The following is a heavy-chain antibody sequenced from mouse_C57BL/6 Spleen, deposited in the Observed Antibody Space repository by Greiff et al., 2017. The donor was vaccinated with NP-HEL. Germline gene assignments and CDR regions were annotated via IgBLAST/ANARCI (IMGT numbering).Heavy chain of an antibody. Sequence: QVQLKESGAELVKPGASVKISCKASGYAFSSYWMNWVKQRPGKGLEWIGQIYPGDGDTNYNGKFKGKATLTADKSSSTAYMQRSSLTSEDSAVYFCARDSNLYAMDYWGQGTSVTVSS. V-gene: IGHV1-80*01. CDR3: ARDSNLYAMDY. CDR2: IYPGDGDT. CDR1: GYAFSSYW. J-gene: IGHJ4*01. D-gene: IGHD2-5*01.